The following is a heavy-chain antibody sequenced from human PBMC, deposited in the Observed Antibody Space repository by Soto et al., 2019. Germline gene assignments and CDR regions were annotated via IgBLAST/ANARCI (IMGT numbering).Heavy chain of an antibody. D-gene: IGHD6-19*01. J-gene: IGHJ4*02. CDR1: GGSFSGYY. Sequence: PSETLSLTCAVYGGSFSGYYWSWIRQPPGKGLEWIGEINHSGSTNYNPSLKSRVTISVDTSKNQFSLKLSSVTAADTAVYYCARNMGWPDHLDYRGQRTPVPVSS. CDR3: ARNMGWPDHLDY. V-gene: IGHV4-34*01. CDR2: INHSGST.